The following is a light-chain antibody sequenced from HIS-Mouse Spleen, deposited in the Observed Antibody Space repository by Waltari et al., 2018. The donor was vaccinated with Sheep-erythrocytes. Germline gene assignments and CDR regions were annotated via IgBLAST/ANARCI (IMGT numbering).Light chain of an antibody. Sequence: DIQMTQSPSSLSASVGDIVTITCRARQGIRNDLGWDQQKPGKAPTRLIYAASSLQSGVQSRCSGMRSGTEFTLTISSLQPEDFATYYCVQHNSYPRTFGQGTKVEIK. CDR1: QGIRND. V-gene: IGKV1-17*01. CDR3: VQHNSYPRT. CDR2: AAS. J-gene: IGKJ1*01.